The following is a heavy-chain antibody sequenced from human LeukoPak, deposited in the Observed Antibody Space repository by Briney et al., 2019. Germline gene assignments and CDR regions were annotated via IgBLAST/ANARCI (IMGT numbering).Heavy chain of an antibody. CDR2: IYYSGST. CDR1: GGSISSYY. J-gene: IGHJ4*02. CDR3: ARLTHVPYYFDY. Sequence: SETLSPTCTVSGGSISSYYWSWIRQPPGKGLEWIGYIYYSGSTNYNPSLKSRVTISVDTSKNQFSLKLSSVTAADTAVYYCARLTHVPYYFDYWGQGTLVTVSS. D-gene: IGHD3-9*01. V-gene: IGHV4-59*08.